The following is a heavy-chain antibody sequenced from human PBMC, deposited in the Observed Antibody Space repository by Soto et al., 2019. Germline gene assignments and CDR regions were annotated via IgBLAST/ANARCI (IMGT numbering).Heavy chain of an antibody. J-gene: IGHJ6*03. CDR1: GGSFSGYY. D-gene: IGHD2-2*01. Sequence: SETLSLTCAVYGGSFSGYYWSWIRQPPGKGLEWIGEINHSGSTNYNPSLKSRVTISVDTSKNQFSLKLSSVTAADTAVYYCARGIVVVPADPHYYMDVWGKGTTVTVSS. CDR2: INHSGST. V-gene: IGHV4-34*01. CDR3: ARGIVVVPADPHYYMDV.